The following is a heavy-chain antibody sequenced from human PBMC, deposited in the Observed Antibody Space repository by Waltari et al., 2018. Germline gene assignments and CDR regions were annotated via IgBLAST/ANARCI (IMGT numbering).Heavy chain of an antibody. CDR2: IKSKTDGGTT. Sequence: EVQLVDSGGGLVKPGGSLRLSCAASGFTFSNPWMSWVRQAPGKGLEWVGRIKSKTDGGTTDYAAPVKGRFTISRDDSKNTLYLQMNSLKTEDTAVYNCAAAAHYYGMDVWGQGTTVTVSS. D-gene: IGHD6-25*01. V-gene: IGHV3-15*01. J-gene: IGHJ6*02. CDR3: AAAAHYYGMDV. CDR1: GFTFSNPW.